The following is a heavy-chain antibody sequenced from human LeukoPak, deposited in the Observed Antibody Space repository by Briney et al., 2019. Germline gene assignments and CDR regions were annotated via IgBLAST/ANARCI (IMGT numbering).Heavy chain of an antibody. Sequence: GGSLRLSCAASGFTFSSYWMHWVRHAPGKGLVWVSRINIEGSSTTYADSVKGRFTISRDNAKNTLYLQMNSPRAEDTAVYYCARDRVGTLYWGQGTLVTVSS. CDR1: GFTFSSYW. CDR3: ARDRVGTLY. V-gene: IGHV3-74*01. CDR2: INIEGSST. D-gene: IGHD4-23*01. J-gene: IGHJ4*02.